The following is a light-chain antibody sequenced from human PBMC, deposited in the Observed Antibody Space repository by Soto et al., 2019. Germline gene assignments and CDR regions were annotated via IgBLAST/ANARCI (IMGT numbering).Light chain of an antibody. CDR3: QQYSDWPLT. CDR1: QSVSSN. Sequence: EIVMTQSPATLSVSPGERATLSCRASQSVSSNLAWYQQKPGQAPRLLIFGASTRATGTPARFRGSGSETEFTLTISSLQSEDFAVYYCQQYSDWPLTFGGGTKVEIK. J-gene: IGKJ4*01. V-gene: IGKV3D-15*01. CDR2: GAS.